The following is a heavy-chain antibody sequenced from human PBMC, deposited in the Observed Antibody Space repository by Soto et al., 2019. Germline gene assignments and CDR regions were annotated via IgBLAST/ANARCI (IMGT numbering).Heavy chain of an antibody. CDR1: GFTFSSYA. V-gene: IGHV3-30-3*01. Sequence: GGSLRLSCAASGFTFSSYAMHWVRQAPGKGLEWVAVITCDGSNKYYADSVKGRFTISRDNSKNTLYLQMNSLRAEDTAVYYCARGGGYSQIRPYDYWGQGTLVTVSS. D-gene: IGHD1-26*01. CDR3: ARGGGYSQIRPYDY. J-gene: IGHJ4*02. CDR2: ITCDGSNK.